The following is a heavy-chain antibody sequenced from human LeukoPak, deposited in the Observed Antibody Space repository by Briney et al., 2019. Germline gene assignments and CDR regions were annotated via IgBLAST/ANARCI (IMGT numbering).Heavy chain of an antibody. CDR3: ARRRDSSDGKDFDY. J-gene: IGHJ4*02. D-gene: IGHD3-22*01. V-gene: IGHV3-23*01. Sequence: GGSLRLSCAASGFTFSSYAMSWVRQAPGKGLEWVSAISGSGGNTDCADSVKGRFTISRDNSKNTLYLQMLSLRAEDTAVYYCARRRDSSDGKDFDYWGQGTLVTVSS. CDR1: GFTFSSYA. CDR2: ISGSGGNT.